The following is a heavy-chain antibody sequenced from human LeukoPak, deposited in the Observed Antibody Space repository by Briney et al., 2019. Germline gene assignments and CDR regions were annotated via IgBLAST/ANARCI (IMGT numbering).Heavy chain of an antibody. J-gene: IGHJ2*01. CDR3: ARVRGGIRYFDL. CDR1: GGSFSGYY. V-gene: IGHV4-34*01. CDR2: INHSGST. Sequence: SETLSLTCAVYGGSFSGYYWSWIRQPPGKGLEWIGEINHSGSTNYNPSLKSRVTISVDTSKNQFSLKLSSVTAADTAVYYCARVRGGIRYFDLRGRGTLVTVSS. D-gene: IGHD3-16*01.